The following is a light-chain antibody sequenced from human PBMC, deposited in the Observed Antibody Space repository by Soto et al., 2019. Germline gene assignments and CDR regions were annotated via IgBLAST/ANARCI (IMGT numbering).Light chain of an antibody. CDR1: QSVSSSY. CDR2: GAS. Sequence: EIVLKQSPATLSLSPGEGSTLSCRASQSVSSSYLAWYQQKPGQAPRLLIYGASSRATGIPDRFSGSGSGTDFTLTISRLEPEDFAVYYCQQYGSSRTFGQGTKVDIK. J-gene: IGKJ1*01. CDR3: QQYGSSRT. V-gene: IGKV3-20*01.